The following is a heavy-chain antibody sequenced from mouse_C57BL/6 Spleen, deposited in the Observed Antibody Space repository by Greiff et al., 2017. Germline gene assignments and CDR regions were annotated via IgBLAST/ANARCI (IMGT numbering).Heavy chain of an antibody. CDR2: ISSGSSTI. CDR3: ARGEDYYGRTGYFDV. Sequence: EVQGVESGGGLVKPGGSLKLSCAASGFTFSDYGMHWVRQAPEKGLEWVAYISSGSSTIYYADTVKGRFTISRDNAKNTLFLQMTSLRSEDTAMYYCARGEDYYGRTGYFDVGGTGTTVTVSS. D-gene: IGHD1-1*01. CDR1: GFTFSDYG. J-gene: IGHJ1*03. V-gene: IGHV5-17*01.